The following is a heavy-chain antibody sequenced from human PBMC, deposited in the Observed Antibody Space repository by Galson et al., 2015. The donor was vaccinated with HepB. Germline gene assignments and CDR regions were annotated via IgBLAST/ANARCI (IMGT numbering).Heavy chain of an antibody. CDR2: INSDGITT. Sequence: SLRLSCAASGFTFSSYWMHWVRQGPGKGLVWVSRINSDGITTSYADSVKGRFTISRDNAKNTLYLQMNSLRAEDTAVYFCARGWYHFDNWGQGTLVSVSA. CDR3: ARGWYHFDN. J-gene: IGHJ4*02. D-gene: IGHD6-13*01. CDR1: GFTFSSYW. V-gene: IGHV3-74*01.